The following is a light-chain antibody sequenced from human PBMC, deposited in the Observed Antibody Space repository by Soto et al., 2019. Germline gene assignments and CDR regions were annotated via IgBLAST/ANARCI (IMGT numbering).Light chain of an antibody. CDR2: DVT. CDR3: CSYAGSSLWV. CDR1: SSDVGAYNY. J-gene: IGLJ3*02. V-gene: IGLV2-11*01. Sequence: QYALTQPRSVSGSPGQSVTISCTGTSSDVGAYNYVSWYQHHPGKAPKLVIYDVTKRPSGVPDRFAGSKSGNTASLTISGLQAEDEADYYCCSYAGSSLWVFGGGTKLTVL.